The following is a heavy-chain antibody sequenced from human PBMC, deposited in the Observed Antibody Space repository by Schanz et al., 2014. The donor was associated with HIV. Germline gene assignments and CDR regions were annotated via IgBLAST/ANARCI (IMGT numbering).Heavy chain of an antibody. D-gene: IGHD1-26*01. CDR1: GYTFISYG. V-gene: IGHV1-18*01. CDR2: ISAYNGNT. J-gene: IGHJ4*02. Sequence: QVQLVQSGTEVKKPGASVTVSCTASGYTFISYGISWVRQAPGQGLEWMGWISAYNGNTNYAQKFQGRLTMTTDTSTSTAYMELRSLRSDDTAVYYCARDRPVIVGATRADGGTDFDYWGQGTLVIVSS. CDR3: ARDRPVIVGATRADGGTDFDY.